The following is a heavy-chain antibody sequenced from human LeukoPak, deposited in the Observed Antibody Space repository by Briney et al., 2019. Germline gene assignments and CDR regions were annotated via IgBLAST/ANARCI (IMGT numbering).Heavy chain of an antibody. Sequence: GASVKVSCKASGYXFTGYYIHWVRQAPGQGLEWMGRINPNSGDTNYAQKFQGRVTVTRDTSISTAYMELRSLTSDDTAIYYCARAEAADYWGQGTLVTVSS. D-gene: IGHD2-15*01. CDR3: ARAEAADY. CDR2: INPNSGDT. V-gene: IGHV1-2*06. CDR1: GYXFTGYY. J-gene: IGHJ4*02.